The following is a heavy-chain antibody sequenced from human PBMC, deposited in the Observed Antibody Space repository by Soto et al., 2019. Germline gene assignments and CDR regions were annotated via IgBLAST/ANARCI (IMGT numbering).Heavy chain of an antibody. V-gene: IGHV4-31*03. CDR2: IYYSGST. CDR1: GGSISSGGYY. CDR3: ARVSTWGYCSGGSCSYYFDY. Sequence: SETLSLTCTVSGGSISSGGYYWSWIRQHPGKGLEWIGYIYYSGSTYYNPSLKSRVTISVDTSKNQFSLKLSSVTAADTAVYYCARVSTWGYCSGGSCSYYFDYWGQGTLVTVSS. D-gene: IGHD2-15*01. J-gene: IGHJ4*02.